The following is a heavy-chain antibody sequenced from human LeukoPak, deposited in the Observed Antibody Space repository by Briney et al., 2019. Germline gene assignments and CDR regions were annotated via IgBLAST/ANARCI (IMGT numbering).Heavy chain of an antibody. J-gene: IGHJ4*02. CDR2: IYYSGST. CDR3: ARDAGGYSYGNFDY. Sequence: PETLSLTCTVSGDSISNHYWNWIRQPPGKGLEWIGYIYYSGSTNYNPSLKSRVTISVDTSKNQFSVKLSSVTAADTAVYYCARDAGGYSYGNFDYWGQGTLVTVSS. V-gene: IGHV4-59*11. D-gene: IGHD5-18*01. CDR1: GDSISNHY.